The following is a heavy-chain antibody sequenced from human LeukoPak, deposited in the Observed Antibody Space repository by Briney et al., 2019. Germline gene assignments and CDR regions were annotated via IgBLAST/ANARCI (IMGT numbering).Heavy chain of an antibody. CDR3: ASGAAVAGASNWFDP. J-gene: IGHJ5*02. Sequence: SVKVSCKASGGTFSSYAISRVRQAPGQGLEWMGRIIPIFGIANYAQKFQGRVTITADKSTSTAYMELSSLRSEDTAVYYCASGAAVAGASNWFDPWGQGTLVTVSS. V-gene: IGHV1-69*04. D-gene: IGHD6-19*01. CDR2: IIPIFGIA. CDR1: GGTFSSYA.